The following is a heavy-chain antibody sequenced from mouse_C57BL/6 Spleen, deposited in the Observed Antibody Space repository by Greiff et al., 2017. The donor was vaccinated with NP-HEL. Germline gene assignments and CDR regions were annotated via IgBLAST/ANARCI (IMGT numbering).Heavy chain of an antibody. Sequence: EVQLVESVAELVRPGASVKLSCTASGFNIKNTYMHWVKQRPEQGLEWIGRIDPANGNTKYAPKFQGKATITADTSSNTAYLQLSSLTSEDTAIYYCAHYYGSSYYFDYWGQGTTLTVSS. CDR1: GFNIKNTY. CDR2: IDPANGNT. V-gene: IGHV14-3*01. J-gene: IGHJ2*01. D-gene: IGHD1-1*01. CDR3: AHYYGSSYYFDY.